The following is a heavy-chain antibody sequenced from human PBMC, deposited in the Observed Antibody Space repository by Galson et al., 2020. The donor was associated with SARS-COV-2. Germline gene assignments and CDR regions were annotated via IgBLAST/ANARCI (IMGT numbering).Heavy chain of an antibody. CDR2: ITGSGGAT. J-gene: IGHJ4*02. V-gene: IGHV3-23*01. CDR3: AKSAAYCGGDCYRGRLFDY. Sequence: PGGSLRLSCAASGFTFSSYAMSWVRQAPGQGLEWVSSITGSGGATYYAASVKGRFTISRDNSKNTLYLQTNSLRAEDTAVYYCAKSAAYCGGDCYRGRLFDYWGQGTLVTVSS. D-gene: IGHD2-21*02. CDR1: GFTFSSYA.